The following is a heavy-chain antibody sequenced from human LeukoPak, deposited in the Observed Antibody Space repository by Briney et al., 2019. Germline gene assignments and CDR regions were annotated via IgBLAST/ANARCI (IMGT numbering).Heavy chain of an antibody. Sequence: GGSLRLSCAASGFTFSTYAMSWVRQAPGKGLEWVSTVANSGVDTYNADSVRGRFTISRDNSRNTVYLQINSLRAEDTAVYYCAKSHSVAQRGYFDYWGQGTLVTVSS. D-gene: IGHD4-23*01. CDR3: AKSHSVAQRGYFDY. V-gene: IGHV3-23*01. CDR2: VANSGVDT. CDR1: GFTFSTYA. J-gene: IGHJ4*02.